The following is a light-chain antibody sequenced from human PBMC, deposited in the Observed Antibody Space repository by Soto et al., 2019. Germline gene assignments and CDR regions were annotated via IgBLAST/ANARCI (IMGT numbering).Light chain of an antibody. Sequence: QSVLTQPASVSGSPGQSITISCTGTNNLVSWYQQHPGKAPKVVVYEGTKRPSGVSNRFSGSNSGGTASLTISGLQAEDEASYFCCAYVGARSYVFGPGTKVTAL. CDR2: EGT. CDR1: NNL. V-gene: IGLV2-23*01. CDR3: CAYVGARSYV. J-gene: IGLJ1*01.